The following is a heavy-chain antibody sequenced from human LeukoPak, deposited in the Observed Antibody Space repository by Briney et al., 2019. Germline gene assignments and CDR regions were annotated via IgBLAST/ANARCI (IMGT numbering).Heavy chain of an antibody. D-gene: IGHD2-2*01. CDR1: GGSISSYY. V-gene: IGHV4-4*07. Sequence: SETLSLTCTASGGSISSYYWSWIRQPAGKGLEWIGRIYTSGSTNYNPSLKSRVTMSVDTSKNQFSLKLSSVTAADTAVYYCARGDRYCSSTSCYAHWYFDLWGRGTLVTVSS. CDR3: ARGDRYCSSTSCYAHWYFDL. CDR2: IYTSGST. J-gene: IGHJ2*01.